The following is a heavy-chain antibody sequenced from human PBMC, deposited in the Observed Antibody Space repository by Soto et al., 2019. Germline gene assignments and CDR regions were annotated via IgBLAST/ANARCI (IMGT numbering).Heavy chain of an antibody. Sequence: QVQLVESGGGVVQPGRSLRLSCAASGFTFSSYGMHWVRQAPGKGLEWVAVISYDGSNKYYADSVKGRFTISRDNSKNTLYLQMNSLRAEDTAVYYCAKAGGSSWSYAFDSWGQGTMVTVSS. J-gene: IGHJ3*02. CDR1: GFTFSSYG. D-gene: IGHD6-6*01. V-gene: IGHV3-30*18. CDR3: AKAGGSSWSYAFDS. CDR2: ISYDGSNK.